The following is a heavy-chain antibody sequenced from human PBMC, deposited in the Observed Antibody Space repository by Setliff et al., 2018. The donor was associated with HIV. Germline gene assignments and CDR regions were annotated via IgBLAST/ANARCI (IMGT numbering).Heavy chain of an antibody. V-gene: IGHV1-69*10. J-gene: IGHJ6*03. Sequence: ASVKVSCKASGGSFSSHTINWVRQAPGQGLEWMGEIIPIFGVANYARKFQGRVTITADKSTSTAYMELSSLRSEDTAVYYCAREVRVVLPAAASGNYYYYYMDVWGKGTTVTVSS. CDR1: GGSFSSHT. D-gene: IGHD2-2*01. CDR2: IIPIFGVA. CDR3: AREVRVVLPAAASGNYYYYYMDV.